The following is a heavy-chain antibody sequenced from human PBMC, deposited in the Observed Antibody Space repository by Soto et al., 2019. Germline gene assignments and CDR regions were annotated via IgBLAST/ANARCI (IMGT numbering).Heavy chain of an antibody. J-gene: IGHJ6*03. D-gene: IGHD3-10*01. CDR2: IYYSGST. V-gene: IGHV4-31*03. Sequence: SETLSLTCSVSGGSISSGCYYWSWIRQHPGKGLEWIGYIYYSGSTYYNPSLKSRVTISVDTSKNQFSLKLSSVTAADTAVYYCARVLPEDYYGSGSYYYYYMDVWGKGTTVTVSS. CDR3: ARVLPEDYYGSGSYYYYYMDV. CDR1: GGSISSGCYY.